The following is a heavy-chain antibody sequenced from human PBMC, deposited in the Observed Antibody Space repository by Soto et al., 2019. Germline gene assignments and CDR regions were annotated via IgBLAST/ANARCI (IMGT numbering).Heavy chain of an antibody. Sequence: SETLSLTCTVSGGSISSSSYYWGWIRQPPGKGLEWIGSIYYSGSTYYNPSLKSRVTISVDTSKNQFSLKLSSVTAADTAVYYCANIWGRYSYGWADYWFDPWGQGTLVT. CDR3: ANIWGRYSYGWADYWFDP. CDR1: GGSISSSSYY. J-gene: IGHJ5*02. D-gene: IGHD5-18*01. V-gene: IGHV4-39*01. CDR2: IYYSGST.